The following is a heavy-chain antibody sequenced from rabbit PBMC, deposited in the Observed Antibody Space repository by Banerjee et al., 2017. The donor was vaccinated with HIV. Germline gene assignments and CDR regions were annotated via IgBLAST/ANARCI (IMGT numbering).Heavy chain of an antibody. Sequence: QEQLEESGGDLVKPEGSLTLTCTASGFSFSNKYVMCWVRQAPGKGLEWIGIIYGDKGRSDYASWVNGRFTISSDNAQNTVDLQMNSLTEADTATYFCARDLAGVIGWNFDLWGPGTLVTVS. CDR1: GFSFSNKYV. CDR2: IYGDKGRS. V-gene: IGHV1S45*01. D-gene: IGHD4-1*01. J-gene: IGHJ4*01. CDR3: ARDLAGVIGWNFDL.